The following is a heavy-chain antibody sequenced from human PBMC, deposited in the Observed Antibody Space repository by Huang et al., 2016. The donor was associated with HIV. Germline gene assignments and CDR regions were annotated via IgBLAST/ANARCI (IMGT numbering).Heavy chain of an antibody. CDR3: GRFSYYSDSTISQYLQL. Sequence: QVHLQESGPGLVKPSQTLSLTCTVSGDSISSGGYYWTWIRQPPGKGLEWIGYIYYRGSTYYNPSLKSRVTISVDTSKNQFSLKVTSMTAADTAVYYCGRFSYYSDSTISQYLQLWGQGALVTVSS. CDR2: IYYRGST. V-gene: IGHV4-30-4*08. CDR1: GDSISSGGYY. J-gene: IGHJ1*01. D-gene: IGHD3-22*01.